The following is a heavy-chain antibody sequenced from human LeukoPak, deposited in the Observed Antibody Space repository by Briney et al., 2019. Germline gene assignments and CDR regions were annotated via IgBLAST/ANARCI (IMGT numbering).Heavy chain of an antibody. CDR2: ISYDGSNK. J-gene: IGHJ5*02. CDR1: GFTFSSYA. CDR3: ARGGGYYYDSSGYHH. D-gene: IGHD3-22*01. V-gene: IGHV3-30*04. Sequence: GGTLRLSCAASGFTFSSYAMHWVRQAPGKGLEWVAVISYDGSNKYYADSVKGRFTISRDDSKNTLYLQMNSLRAEDTAVYYCARGGGYYYDSSGYHHWGQGTLVTVSS.